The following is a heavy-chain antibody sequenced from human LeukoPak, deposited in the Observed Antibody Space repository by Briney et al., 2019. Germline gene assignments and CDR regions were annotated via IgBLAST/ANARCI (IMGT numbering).Heavy chain of an antibody. V-gene: IGHV3-21*01. Sequence: GESLRLSCEASGFTFSSYSMNWVRQAPGKGLEWVSSISSLSNYIYYADSVKGRFTISRDNAKNSLYLQMNSLRAEDTALYYCARGGENSGFDYWGQGTLVIVSS. D-gene: IGHD6-19*01. CDR1: GFTFSSYS. J-gene: IGHJ4*02. CDR2: ISSLSNYI. CDR3: ARGGENSGFDY.